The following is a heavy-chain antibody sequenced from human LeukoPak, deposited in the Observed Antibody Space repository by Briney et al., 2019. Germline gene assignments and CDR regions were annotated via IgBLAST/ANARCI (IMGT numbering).Heavy chain of an antibody. CDR2: IYYSGST. Sequence: SETLSLTCTVSGGSISSYYWSWIRQPPGKGLEWIGYIYYSGSTNYNPSLKSRVTISVDTSKNQFSLKLSSVTAADTAVYYCARDGGITSAFDLWGQGTMVTVSS. CDR1: GGSISSYY. V-gene: IGHV4-59*12. J-gene: IGHJ3*01. D-gene: IGHD3-16*01. CDR3: ARDGGITSAFDL.